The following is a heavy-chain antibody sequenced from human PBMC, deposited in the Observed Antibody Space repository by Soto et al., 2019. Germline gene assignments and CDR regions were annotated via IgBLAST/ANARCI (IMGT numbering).Heavy chain of an antibody. CDR3: AKLAAAVPTNHYYYGMDV. V-gene: IGHV4-34*01. Sequence: SETLSLTCAVYAGSFSGYYWSWIRQPPGKGLEWIGEINHSGSTNYNPSLKSRVTISVDTSKNQFSLKLSSVTAADTAVYYCAKLAAAVPTNHYYYGMDVWGQGTTVTVSS. CDR1: AGSFSGYY. D-gene: IGHD6-13*01. CDR2: INHSGST. J-gene: IGHJ6*02.